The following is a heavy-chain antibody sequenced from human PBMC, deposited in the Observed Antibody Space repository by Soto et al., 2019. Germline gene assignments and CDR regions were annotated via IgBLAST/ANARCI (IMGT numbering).Heavy chain of an antibody. Sequence: SETLSLTCAVYGGSCSGYYWSWIRQPPGKGLKWIGEINHSGSTNYNPSLKSRVTISVDTSKNQFSLKLSSVTAADTAVYYCARERGIVVVPAAALPKYYGMDVWGQGTMVTVSS. V-gene: IGHV4-34*01. CDR1: GGSCSGYY. D-gene: IGHD2-2*01. CDR2: INHSGST. CDR3: ARERGIVVVPAAALPKYYGMDV. J-gene: IGHJ6*02.